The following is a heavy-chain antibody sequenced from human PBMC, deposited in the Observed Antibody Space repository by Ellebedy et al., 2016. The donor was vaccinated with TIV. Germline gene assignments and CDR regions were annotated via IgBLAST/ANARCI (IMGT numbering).Heavy chain of an antibody. CDR3: ARLGYCSSTSCYFGLWAHYDY. Sequence: SETLSLXCTVSGGSISSSSYYWSWIRQPPGKGLEWIGEINHSGSTNYNPSLKSRVTISVDTSKNQFSLKLSSVTAADTAVYYCARLGYCSSTSCYFGLWAHYDYWGQGTLVTVSS. J-gene: IGHJ4*02. V-gene: IGHV4-39*07. CDR2: INHSGST. CDR1: GGSISSSSYY. D-gene: IGHD2-2*01.